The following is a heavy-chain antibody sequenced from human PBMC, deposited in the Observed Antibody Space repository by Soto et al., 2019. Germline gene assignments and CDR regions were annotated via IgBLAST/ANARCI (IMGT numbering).Heavy chain of an antibody. J-gene: IGHJ6*02. V-gene: IGHV1-69*04. CDR3: ARDRRYSYGPGPYYYYYYGMDV. CDR1: GGTFSSYT. Sequence: GASVKVSCKASGGTFSSYTISWVRQAPGQGLEWMGRIIPILGIANYAQKFQGRVTITADKSTSTVYMELSSLRSEDMAVYYCARDRRYSYGPGPYYYYYYGMDVWGQGTTVTVSS. D-gene: IGHD5-18*01. CDR2: IIPILGIA.